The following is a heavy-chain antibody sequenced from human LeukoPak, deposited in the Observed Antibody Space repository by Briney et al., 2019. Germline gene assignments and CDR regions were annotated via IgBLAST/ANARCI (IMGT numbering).Heavy chain of an antibody. D-gene: IGHD2-15*01. CDR3: AKDEVGTS. CDR1: GFTFSGYA. V-gene: IGHV3-23*01. J-gene: IGHJ5*02. CDR2: ISGSGGST. Sequence: GGSLRLSCAASGFTFSGYAMSWVRQAPGEGLEWVSTISGSGGSTYYADSVKGRFTISRDNSKNTLYLHMNSLRADDTAVYYCAKDEVGTSWGQGTLVTVSS.